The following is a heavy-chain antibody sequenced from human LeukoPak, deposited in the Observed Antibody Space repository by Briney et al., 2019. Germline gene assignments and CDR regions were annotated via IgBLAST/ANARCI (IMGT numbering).Heavy chain of an antibody. V-gene: IGHV3-30*02. J-gene: IGHJ6*03. CDR1: GFPFSNYG. Sequence: PGGSLRLSCAASGFPFSNYGMHWVRQAPGKGLEWVAFIRYDGSDKYYADSVKGRLTISRDNSKKTLYLQMNSLRAEDTAVYYCAKEYAGSHYYFYYMDVWGKGTTVTVSS. CDR2: IRYDGSDK. CDR3: AKEYAGSHYYFYYMDV.